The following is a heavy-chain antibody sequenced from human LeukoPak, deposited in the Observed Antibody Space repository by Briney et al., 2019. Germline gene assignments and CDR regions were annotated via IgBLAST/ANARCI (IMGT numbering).Heavy chain of an antibody. CDR1: GFIVSSNY. J-gene: IGHJ4*02. V-gene: IGHV3-66*01. Sequence: GGSLRLSCAGSGFIVSSNYMSWVRQAAGKGPEWVSVIYGSSRTYYADSVKGRFTISRDNSKNTVYLQTDSLRAEDTAVYYCARDRADGYNYGDYFDNWGQGTLVTVSS. D-gene: IGHD5-18*01. CDR3: ARDRADGYNYGDYFDN. CDR2: IYGSSRT.